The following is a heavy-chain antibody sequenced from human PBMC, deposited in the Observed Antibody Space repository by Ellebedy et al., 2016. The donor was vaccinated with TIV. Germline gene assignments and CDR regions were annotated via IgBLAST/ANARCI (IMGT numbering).Heavy chain of an antibody. CDR1: GGSISSYF. CDR2: IHSSGST. V-gene: IGHV4-59*01. CDR3: ARDNYDFLTGARSWFDP. Sequence: MPSETLSLTCTVSGGSISSYFWSWIRQPPGKGLEWIGYIHSSGSTNYNPSLKSRVTMSVDTSKNQFSLKLSSVTAADTAVYYCARDNYDFLTGARSWFDPWGQGTLVTVSS. D-gene: IGHD3-9*01. J-gene: IGHJ5*02.